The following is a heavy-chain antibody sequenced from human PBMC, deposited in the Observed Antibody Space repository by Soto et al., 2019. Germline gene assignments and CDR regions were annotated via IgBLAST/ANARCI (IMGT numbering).Heavy chain of an antibody. D-gene: IGHD4-17*01. J-gene: IGHJ6*03. CDR2: IYYSGST. CDR3: ARLDYGDYEVYYYYYYMDV. CDR1: GGSFSGYY. V-gene: IGHV4-59*08. Sequence: SETLSLTCAVYGGSFSGYYWSWIRQPPGKGLEWIGYIYYSGSTNYNPSLKSRVTISVDTSKNQFSLKLSSVTAADTAVYYCARLDYGDYEVYYYYYYMDVWGKGTTVTVSS.